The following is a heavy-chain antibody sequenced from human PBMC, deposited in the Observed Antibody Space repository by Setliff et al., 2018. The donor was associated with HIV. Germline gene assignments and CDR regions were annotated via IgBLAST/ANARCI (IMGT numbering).Heavy chain of an antibody. CDR1: GNILTELS. J-gene: IGHJ3*02. CDR3: ATLRAPPHDAFNI. CDR2: FDPEDADT. Sequence: ASVKVSCKVSGNILTELSIHWVRQAHGKGLEWMGGFDPEDADTIYAQKFQGRVTMTEVTSTDTAYMELSSLRSDDTAIYYCATLRAPPHDAFNIWGQGTLVTVSS. V-gene: IGHV1-24*01.